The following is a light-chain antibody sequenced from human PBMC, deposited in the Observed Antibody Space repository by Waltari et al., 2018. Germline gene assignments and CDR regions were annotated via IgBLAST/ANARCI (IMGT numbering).Light chain of an antibody. CDR1: QRVSSF. V-gene: IGKV3-15*01. CDR3: QQYNDWPPLT. Sequence: EVVMTQSPATLSVSPGERATPSCRASQRVSSFVAWYQQKPGQAPRLLIYGASTRATGIPARFSGSGSGTEFTLTISSLQSEDFAVYYCQQYNDWPPLTFGGGTKVEIK. J-gene: IGKJ4*01. CDR2: GAS.